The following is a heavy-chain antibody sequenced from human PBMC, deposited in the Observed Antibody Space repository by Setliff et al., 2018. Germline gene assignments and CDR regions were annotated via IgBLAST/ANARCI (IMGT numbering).Heavy chain of an antibody. CDR2: IIPLLETA. V-gene: IGHV1-69*05. D-gene: IGHD3-3*01. CDR3: ARLAWDGIFIQGFDS. CDR1: GDTFSTYA. J-gene: IGHJ4*02. Sequence: GASVKVSCKASGDTFSTYALSWVRQAPGQGLEWMGGIIPLLETAKYAQKFQGRFTISRDKSKNTLSLQMNSLRAEDTAVYFCARLAWDGIFIQGFDSWGQGTLVTVSS.